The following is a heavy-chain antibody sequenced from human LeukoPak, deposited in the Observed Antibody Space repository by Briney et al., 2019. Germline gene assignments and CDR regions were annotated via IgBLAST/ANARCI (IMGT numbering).Heavy chain of an antibody. CDR2: MNPNSGNA. Sequence: GASVKVSCKASGYTFTSYDINWVRQATGQGLEWMGWMNPNSGNAGYAQKFQGRVTMTRNTSISTAYMEPSSLRSEDTAVYYCARGKTYYYDSSGYYHFDYWGQGTLVTVSS. V-gene: IGHV1-8*01. D-gene: IGHD3-22*01. CDR1: GYTFTSYD. CDR3: ARGKTYYYDSSGYYHFDY. J-gene: IGHJ4*02.